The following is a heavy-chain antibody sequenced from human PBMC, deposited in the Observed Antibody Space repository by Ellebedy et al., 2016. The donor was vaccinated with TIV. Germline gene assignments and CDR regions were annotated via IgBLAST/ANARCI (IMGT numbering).Heavy chain of an antibody. CDR3: AKSPIVVVPAAAYWFDP. V-gene: IGHV1-18*01. J-gene: IGHJ5*02. Sequence: ASVKVSXXASGYTFTSYGLSWVRQAPGQGLEWMGWISAYNGNTKYAQKFQGRVTMTTDTSTSTAYMELKSLRSDDTAVYYCAKSPIVVVPAAAYWFDPWGQGTLVTVSS. CDR1: GYTFTSYG. CDR2: ISAYNGNT. D-gene: IGHD2-2*01.